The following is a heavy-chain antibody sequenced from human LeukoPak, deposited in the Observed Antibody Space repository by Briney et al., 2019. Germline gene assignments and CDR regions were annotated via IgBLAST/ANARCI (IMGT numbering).Heavy chain of an antibody. Sequence: GGSLRLSCAASGFTFSPYSMSWVRQAPGKGLEWVSGINWNGGSTGYADSVKGRFTISRDNAKNSLYLQMNSLRAEDTALYYCARQYSSGCMDVWGKRTTVTVSS. J-gene: IGHJ6*03. CDR2: INWNGGST. CDR1: GFTFSPYS. V-gene: IGHV3-20*04. D-gene: IGHD6-19*01. CDR3: ARQYSSGCMDV.